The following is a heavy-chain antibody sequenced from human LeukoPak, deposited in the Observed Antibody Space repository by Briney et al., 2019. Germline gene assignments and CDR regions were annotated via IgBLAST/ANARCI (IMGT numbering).Heavy chain of an antibody. CDR2: ISSSSSYI. J-gene: IGHJ6*03. CDR3: ASLKTAMVGYYYYYYMDA. Sequence: PGGSLRLSCAASGFTFSSYSMNWVRQAPGKGLEWVSSISSSSSYIYYADSVKGRFTISRDNAKHSLYLQMNSLRAEDKAVYYCASLKTAMVGYYYYYYMDAWGKGTTVTVSS. V-gene: IGHV3-21*01. D-gene: IGHD5-18*01. CDR1: GFTFSSYS.